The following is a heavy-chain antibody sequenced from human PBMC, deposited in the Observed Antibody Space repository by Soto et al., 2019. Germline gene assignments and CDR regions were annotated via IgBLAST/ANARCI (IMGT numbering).Heavy chain of an antibody. J-gene: IGHJ4*02. CDR3: ARSSGSYYPFDY. D-gene: IGHD3-10*01. CDR1: GGTFSSYA. Sequence: SVKVSCKASGGTFSSYAISWVRQAPGQGLEWMGGIIPIFGTANYAQKFQGRVTITADESTSTAYMELSSLRSEDTAVYYCARSSGSYYPFDYWGQGTLVTVSS. V-gene: IGHV1-69*13. CDR2: IIPIFGTA.